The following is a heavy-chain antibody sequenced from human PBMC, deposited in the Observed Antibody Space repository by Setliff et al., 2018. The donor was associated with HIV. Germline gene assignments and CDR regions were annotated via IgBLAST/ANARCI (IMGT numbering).Heavy chain of an antibody. V-gene: IGHV3-21*04. Sequence: GGSLRLSCAASGFTFSSYAITWVRQAPGKGLEWVSAISSPSTMFYADYVRGRFTISRDNAKNSLYLQMDRLRVEDTAIYYCARDRGDYYYYMDVWGKGTTVTVSS. CDR1: GFTFSSYA. J-gene: IGHJ6*03. CDR2: ISSPSTM. CDR3: ARDRGDYYYYMDV.